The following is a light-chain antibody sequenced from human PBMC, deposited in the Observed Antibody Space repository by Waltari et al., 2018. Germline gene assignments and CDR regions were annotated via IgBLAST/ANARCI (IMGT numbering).Light chain of an antibody. CDR2: EDS. V-gene: IGLV2-23*01. Sequence: QSAPTQPASVSGSPGPAITLPCTGTSRDVGSSELVSWYQQHPGKAPKFIIYEDSKRPSGVSNRFSASKSGNTASLTISGLQAEDEAHYYCCSYGGSSPWVFGGGTKVIVL. J-gene: IGLJ3*02. CDR1: SRDVGSSEL. CDR3: CSYGGSSPWV.